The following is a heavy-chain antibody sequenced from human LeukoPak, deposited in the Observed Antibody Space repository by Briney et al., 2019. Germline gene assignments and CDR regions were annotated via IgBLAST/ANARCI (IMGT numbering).Heavy chain of an antibody. V-gene: IGHV4-34*01. J-gene: IGHJ5*02. CDR1: GFTFSSYA. CDR2: INHSGST. D-gene: IGHD1-26*01. CDR3: ARGTPPTRRVGATRFWFDP. Sequence: GSLRLSCAASGFTFSSYAMSWIRQPPGKGLEWIGEINHSGSTNYNPSLKSRVTISVDTSKNQFSLKLSSVTAADTAVYYCARGTPPTRRVGATRFWFDPWGQGTLVTVSS.